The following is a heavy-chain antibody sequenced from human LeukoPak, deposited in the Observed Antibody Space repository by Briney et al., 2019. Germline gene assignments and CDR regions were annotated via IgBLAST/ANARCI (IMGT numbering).Heavy chain of an antibody. V-gene: IGHV3-48*04. CDR1: GFSFSKFS. D-gene: IGHD4-17*01. J-gene: IGHJ4*02. CDR3: ARVIGTYGDLAY. CDR2: ITSSSDST. Sequence: GGSLRLSCAASGFSFSKFSMNWVRQAPGKGLEWISYITSSSDSTYYADSVKGRFTISRENAKNSLYLQMDSLRAEDTAVYYCARVIGTYGDLAYWGQGTLVTVSS.